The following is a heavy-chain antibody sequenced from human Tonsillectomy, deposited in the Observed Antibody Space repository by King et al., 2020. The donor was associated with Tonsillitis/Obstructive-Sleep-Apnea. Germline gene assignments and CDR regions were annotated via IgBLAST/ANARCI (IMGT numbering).Heavy chain of an antibody. CDR2: ISYDGTNK. CDR1: RFTFSSYT. J-gene: IGHJ3*01. Sequence: QLVQSGGGVVQPGRSLRLSCAASRFTFSSYTMHWVRQAPGKGLEWVAIISYDGTNKYYTDSVKGRFTISRDNSKNTLYLQMNSLRAEDTAVYYCARDPALAGTGTSDVWGQGTMVTVSS. D-gene: IGHD6-19*01. CDR3: ARDPALAGTGTSDV. V-gene: IGHV3-30*10.